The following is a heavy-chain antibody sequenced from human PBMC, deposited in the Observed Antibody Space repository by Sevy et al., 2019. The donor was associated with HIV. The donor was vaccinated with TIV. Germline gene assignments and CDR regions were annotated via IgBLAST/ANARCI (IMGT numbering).Heavy chain of an antibody. Sequence: GGSLRLSCAASGFTFSSYAMSWVRQAPGKGLEWVSAISCSGGSTYYADSVKGRFTISRDNSKNTLYLQMNSLRTEDTAVYYCAKGGAIYADSFDYWGQGTLVTVSS. V-gene: IGHV3-23*01. CDR2: ISCSGGST. CDR3: AKGGAIYADSFDY. J-gene: IGHJ4*02. CDR1: GFTFSSYA. D-gene: IGHD1-26*01.